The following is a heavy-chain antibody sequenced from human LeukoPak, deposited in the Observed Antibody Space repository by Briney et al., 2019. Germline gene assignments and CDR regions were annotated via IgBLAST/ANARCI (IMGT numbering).Heavy chain of an antibody. CDR3: AKDLYCSGGTCYRAFDI. CDR1: GFTVSTTY. CDR2: ISGSGAST. J-gene: IGHJ3*02. V-gene: IGHV3-23*01. D-gene: IGHD2-15*01. Sequence: PGGSLRLSCAASGFTVSTTYMTWVRQAPGKGLEWVSVISGSGASTYYADSVKGRFTISRDNSKNTLYLQMNSLRAEDTAVYSCAKDLYCSGGTCYRAFDIWGQGTMVTVSS.